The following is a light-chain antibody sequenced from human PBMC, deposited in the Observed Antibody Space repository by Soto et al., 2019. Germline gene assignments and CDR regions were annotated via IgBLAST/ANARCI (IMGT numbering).Light chain of an antibody. CDR3: QQYNGYPHT. CDR2: KAS. CDR1: QRISTW. V-gene: IGKV1-5*03. Sequence: DIQMTQSPSTLSASVGDRVTITYRASQRISTWLAWYQQKQGKAPKLLIYKASRLRNGVPSRFSGSGSGTEFTLSIYSLQPDDFASYYCQQYNGYPHTFGQ. J-gene: IGKJ2*01.